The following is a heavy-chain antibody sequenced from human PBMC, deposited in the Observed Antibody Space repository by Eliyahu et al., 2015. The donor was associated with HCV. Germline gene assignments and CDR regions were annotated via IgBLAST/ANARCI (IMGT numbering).Heavy chain of an antibody. CDR3: ARGGMIVVVIPEGGMDV. J-gene: IGHJ6*02. D-gene: IGHD3-22*01. CDR1: GYTFTGYY. V-gene: IGHV1-2*04. Sequence: QVQLVQSGAEVKKPGASVKVSCKASGYTFTGYYMHWVRQAPGQGLEGMGWINPNSGGTNYAQKFQGWVTMTRDTSISTAYMELSRLRSDDTAVYYCARGGMIVVVIPEGGMDVWGQGTTVTVSS. CDR2: INPNSGGT.